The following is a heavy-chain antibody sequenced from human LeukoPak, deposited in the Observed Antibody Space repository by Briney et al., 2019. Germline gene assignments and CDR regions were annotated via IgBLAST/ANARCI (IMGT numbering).Heavy chain of an antibody. Sequence: SETLSLTCAVSGVSIRSAGYSYYWIRQYSGKGLEWIGHIYYSESPSYNPSLKSRVTISMDTSKNHFSLNLTSVTAADTAVYFCARDGATGVFETWGQGTLVAVSS. J-gene: IGHJ5*02. CDR2: IYYSESP. D-gene: IGHD3-3*01. CDR3: ARDGATGVFET. CDR1: GVSIRSAGYS. V-gene: IGHV4-31*11.